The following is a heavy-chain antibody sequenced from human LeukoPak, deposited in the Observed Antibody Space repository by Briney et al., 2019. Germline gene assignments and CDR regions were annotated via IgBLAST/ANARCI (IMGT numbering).Heavy chain of an antibody. CDR3: AKDRRSYRKSYYFDY. Sequence: GGSLRLSCAASGFTFSSYAMSWVRQAPGKGLEWVSAISGSGGSTYYADSVKGRFTISRDNSKNTLYLQMNSLRAEDTAVYYCAKDRRSYRKSYYFDYWGQGTLVTVSS. J-gene: IGHJ4*02. V-gene: IGHV3-23*01. D-gene: IGHD1-26*01. CDR2: ISGSGGST. CDR1: GFTFSSYA.